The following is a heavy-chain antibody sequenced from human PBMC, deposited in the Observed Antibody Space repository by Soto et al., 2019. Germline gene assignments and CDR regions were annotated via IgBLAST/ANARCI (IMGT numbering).Heavy chain of an antibody. V-gene: IGHV4-59*01. CDR3: ARGHVSLED. Sequence: VRLQGSGPGLVRPSETLSLTCAVSGVSPSGFSWSWIRQPPGKGLEYVGYIYDSGSTYYNPSLTSRVTVSLDSSKKQFSLKLTAVTAGDTAIYYCARGHVSLEDWGQGTLVTVSS. CDR1: GVSPSGFS. CDR2: IYDSGST. D-gene: IGHD3-3*01. J-gene: IGHJ4*02.